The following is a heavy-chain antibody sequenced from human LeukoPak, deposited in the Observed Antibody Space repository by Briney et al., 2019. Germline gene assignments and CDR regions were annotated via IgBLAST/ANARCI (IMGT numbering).Heavy chain of an antibody. CDR3: ARSPRGYRGYAFDI. CDR2: IYYSGST. D-gene: IGHD5-18*01. V-gene: IGHV4-59*08. J-gene: IGHJ3*02. CDR1: GGSISSYY. Sequence: PSETLSLTCTVSGGSISSYYWSWIRQPPGKGLKWIGYIYYSGSTNYNPSLKSRVTISVDTSKNQFSLKLSSVTAADTAVYYCARSPRGYRGYAFDIWGQGTMVTVSS.